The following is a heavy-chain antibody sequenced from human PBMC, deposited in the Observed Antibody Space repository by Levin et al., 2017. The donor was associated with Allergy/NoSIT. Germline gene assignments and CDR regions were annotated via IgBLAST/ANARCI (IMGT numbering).Heavy chain of an antibody. V-gene: IGHV4-59*01. CDR3: ARAIRWLDY. J-gene: IGHJ4*02. Sequence: SQTLSLTCTVSGGSISSYYWSWIRQPPGKGLEWIGYIYYSGSTNYNPSLKSRVTISVDTSKNQFSLKLSSVTAADTAVYYCARAIRWLDYWGQGTLVTVSS. CDR2: IYYSGST. D-gene: IGHD6-19*01. CDR1: GGSISSYY.